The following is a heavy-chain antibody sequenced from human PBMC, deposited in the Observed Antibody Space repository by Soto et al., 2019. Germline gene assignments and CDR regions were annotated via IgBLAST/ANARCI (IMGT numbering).Heavy chain of an antibody. CDR3: ATGDQLSAEVTGISFSF. Sequence: SETLSLTCSVTGASVSTYSWSWIRQSPGKGLEWIGYIHYNGGTNYTPSLRSRVTISVDTSKNQLSLNLTFDDSAVYYCATGDQLSAEVTGISFSFWGQGTRVTVSS. CDR2: IHYNGGT. D-gene: IGHD2-21*02. V-gene: IGHV4-59*02. J-gene: IGHJ4*02. CDR1: GASVSTYS.